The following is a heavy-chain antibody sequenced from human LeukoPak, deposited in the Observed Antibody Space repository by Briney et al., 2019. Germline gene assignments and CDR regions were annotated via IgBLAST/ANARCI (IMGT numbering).Heavy chain of an antibody. CDR3: ARAYDCSSTSCYDLARWYYFDY. D-gene: IGHD2-2*01. Sequence: GGSLRLSCAASGFTFSSYWMSWVRQAPGKGLEWVANIKQDGSEKYYVDSVKGRFTISRDNAKNSLYLQMNSLRAEDTAVYYCARAYDCSSTSCYDLARWYYFDYWGQGTLVTGSS. J-gene: IGHJ4*02. CDR2: IKQDGSEK. CDR1: GFTFSSYW. V-gene: IGHV3-7*03.